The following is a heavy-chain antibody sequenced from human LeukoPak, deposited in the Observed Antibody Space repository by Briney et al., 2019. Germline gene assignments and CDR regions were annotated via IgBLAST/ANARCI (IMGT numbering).Heavy chain of an antibody. J-gene: IGHJ4*02. V-gene: IGHV3-21*01. CDR1: GFTFSSYS. CDR3: ARDARPQVDY. Sequence: SGGSLRLSCAASGFTFSSYSMNWVRQAPGKGLEWVSSISSSSSYICYADSVKGRFTISRDNAKNSLYLQMNSLRAEDTAVYYCARDARPQVDYWGQGTLVTVSS. CDR2: ISSSSSYI.